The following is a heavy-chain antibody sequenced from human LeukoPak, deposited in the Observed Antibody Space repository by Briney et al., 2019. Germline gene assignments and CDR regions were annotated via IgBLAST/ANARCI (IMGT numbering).Heavy chain of an antibody. Sequence: ASVKVSCKASGYTFTSYYMHWVRQAPGQGLEWMGIINPTGGGTTYAQKFQGRLTMTRDTSTSTVYVELNSLRSDDTAVYYCAREGEIAVAGTAFDIWGLGTKVTVSS. CDR3: AREGEIAVAGTAFDI. CDR2: INPTGGGT. CDR1: GYTFTSYY. V-gene: IGHV1-46*01. D-gene: IGHD6-19*01. J-gene: IGHJ3*02.